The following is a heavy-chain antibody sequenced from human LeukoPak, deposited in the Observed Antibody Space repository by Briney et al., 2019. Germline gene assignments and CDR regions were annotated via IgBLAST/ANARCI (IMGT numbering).Heavy chain of an antibody. D-gene: IGHD6-13*01. CDR3: ARDPSSTAAHDAFDI. V-gene: IGHV3-21*01. J-gene: IGHJ3*02. CDR2: ISSSSSYI. Sequence: PGGSLRLSCAASGFTFSSYSMNWVRQAPGKGLEWVSSISSSSSYIYYADSVKGRFTISRDDAKNSLYLQMNSLRAEDTAVYYCARDPSSTAAHDAFDIWGQGTMVTVSS. CDR1: GFTFSSYS.